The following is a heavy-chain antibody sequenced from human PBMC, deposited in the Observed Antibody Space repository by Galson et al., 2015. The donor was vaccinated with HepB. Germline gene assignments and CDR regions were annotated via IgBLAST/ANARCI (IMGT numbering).Heavy chain of an antibody. J-gene: IGHJ6*03. CDR1: GFTFSSCG. CDR2: IWSDGSNK. D-gene: IGHD3-3*01. CDR3: AREPRISSFGVVHYYMDV. Sequence: SLRLSCAASGFTFSSCGMHWVRQSPGKGLEWVAIIWSDGSNKYYGDSVKGRFTISRDNSKNTVYLQMNSLRADDTAVYYCAREPRISSFGVVHYYMDVWGKGTTVTVSS. V-gene: IGHV3-33*01.